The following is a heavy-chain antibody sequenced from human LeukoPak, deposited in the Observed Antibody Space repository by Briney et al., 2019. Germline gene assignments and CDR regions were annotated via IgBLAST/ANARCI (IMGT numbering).Heavy chain of an antibody. CDR1: GGSISSRSYY. J-gene: IGHJ4*02. V-gene: IGHV4-39*01. CDR3: ARHDCSSTSCYADY. D-gene: IGHD2-2*01. CDR2: IYYSGST. Sequence: SETLSLTCTVSGGSISSRSYYWGWIRPPPGKGLEWIGTIYYSGSTYYNPSLKSRVTISVDTSKNQFSLKLSSVTAADTAVYYCARHDCSSTSCYADYWGQGTLVTVSS.